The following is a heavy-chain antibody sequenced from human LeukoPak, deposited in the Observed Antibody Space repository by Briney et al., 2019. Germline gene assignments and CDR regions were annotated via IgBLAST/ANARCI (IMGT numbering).Heavy chain of an antibody. J-gene: IGHJ3*02. D-gene: IGHD5-12*01. CDR1: GFTFRNYA. CDR2: ISGSGGST. V-gene: IGHV3-23*01. Sequence: GGSLRLSCAGSGFTFRNYAMSWVRQAPGKGLEWVSVISGSGGSTYYADSVKGRFTISRDNSKNTLYLRMNSLRAEDTAVYYCAKISDSGYGLDAAFDIWGQGTMVTVSS. CDR3: AKISDSGYGLDAAFDI.